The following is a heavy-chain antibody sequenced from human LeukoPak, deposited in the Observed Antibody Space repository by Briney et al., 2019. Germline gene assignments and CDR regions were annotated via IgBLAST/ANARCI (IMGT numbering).Heavy chain of an antibody. D-gene: IGHD1-26*01. Sequence: ASVKVSCKASGGTFSSYAISWVRQAPGQGLEWMGGIIPIFGTANYAQKFQGRVTITTDESTSTAYMELSSLRSEDTAVYYCARDGSGSYLASDYYMDVWGKGTTVTVSS. J-gene: IGHJ6*03. CDR2: IIPIFGTA. CDR3: ARDGSGSYLASDYYMDV. CDR1: GGTFSSYA. V-gene: IGHV1-69*05.